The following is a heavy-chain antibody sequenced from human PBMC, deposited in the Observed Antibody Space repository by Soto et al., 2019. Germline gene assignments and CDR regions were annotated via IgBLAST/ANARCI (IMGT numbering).Heavy chain of an antibody. V-gene: IGHV4-34*01. Sequence: QVQLQQWGAGLLKPSETLSLTCAVYGGSFSGYYWSWIRQPPGKGLEWIGEINHSGSTNYNPSLKSRVTISVDTSKNQFSLKQSSVTAADTAVYYCARGPRGYSGYGPPTHYYGMDVWGQGTTVTVSS. CDR1: GGSFSGYY. CDR3: ARGPRGYSGYGPPTHYYGMDV. D-gene: IGHD5-12*01. J-gene: IGHJ6*02. CDR2: INHSGST.